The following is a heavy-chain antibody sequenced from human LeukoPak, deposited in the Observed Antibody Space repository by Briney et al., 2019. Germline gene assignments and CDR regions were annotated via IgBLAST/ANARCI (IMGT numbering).Heavy chain of an antibody. CDR2: IHPGDSDT. V-gene: IGHV5-51*01. D-gene: IGHD1-26*01. CDR3: ARLVNGLDV. J-gene: IGHJ6*02. CDR1: GYSFTSYW. Sequence: GESLKISCKGSGYSFTSYWIGWVRQMPGKGLEWMGVIHPGDSDTRYSPSLQGQVTMSADKSISTAYLQWSSLKDSDTAMYSCARLVNGLDVWGQGTTVIVSS.